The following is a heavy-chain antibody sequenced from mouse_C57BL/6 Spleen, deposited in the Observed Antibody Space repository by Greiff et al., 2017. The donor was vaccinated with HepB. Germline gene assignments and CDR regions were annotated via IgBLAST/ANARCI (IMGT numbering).Heavy chain of an antibody. CDR1: GYTFTDYY. CDR2: INPNNGGT. J-gene: IGHJ4*01. D-gene: IGHD1-1*01. CDR3: AREATVVAGDYAMDY. V-gene: IGHV1-26*01. Sequence: EVQLQQSGPELVKPGASVKISCKASGYTFTDYYMNWVKQSHGKSLEWIGDINPNNGGTSYNQKFKGKATLTVDKSSSTAYMELRSLTSEDSAVYYCAREATVVAGDYAMDYWGQGTSVTVSS.